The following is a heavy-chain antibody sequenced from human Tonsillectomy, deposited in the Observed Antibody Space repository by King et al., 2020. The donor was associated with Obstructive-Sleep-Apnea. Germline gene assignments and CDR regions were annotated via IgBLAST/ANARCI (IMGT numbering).Heavy chain of an antibody. D-gene: IGHD6-13*01. V-gene: IGHV3-30-3*01. CDR2: ISYDGSNN. CDR1: GFTFRTFA. Sequence: VQLVESGGGVVQPGRSLRLSCAASGFTFRTFAMHLGRQAPGKGLEWVAAISYDGSNNYYADSVKGRFTISRDDSKDTLYLQMNSLRAEDTAVYYCARDLSSSSPPAAAGDSWGQGTLVTVSS. J-gene: IGHJ4*02. CDR3: ARDLSSSSPPAAAGDS.